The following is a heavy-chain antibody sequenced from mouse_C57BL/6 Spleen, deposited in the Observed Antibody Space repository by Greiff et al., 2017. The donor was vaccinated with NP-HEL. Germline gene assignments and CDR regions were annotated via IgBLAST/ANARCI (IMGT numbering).Heavy chain of an antibody. CDR1: GFNIKDDY. Sequence: EVQLQQSGAELVRPGASVKLSCTASGFNIKDDYMHWVKQRPEQGLEWIGWIDPENGDTAYASKFQGQATITADTSSNTAYLQLSSLTSEDTAVYYCTFMITRVLDDWGQGTTLTVSS. D-gene: IGHD2-4*01. CDR3: TFMITRVLDD. CDR2: IDPENGDT. J-gene: IGHJ2*01. V-gene: IGHV14-4*01.